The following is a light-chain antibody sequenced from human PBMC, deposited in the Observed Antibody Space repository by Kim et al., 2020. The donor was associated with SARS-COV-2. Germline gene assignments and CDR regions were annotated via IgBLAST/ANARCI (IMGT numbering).Light chain of an antibody. J-gene: IGKJ2*03. CDR2: GAS. CDR1: QSVSSSY. CDR3: QQYGSSPYS. V-gene: IGKV3-20*01. Sequence: LSPGERATLSCRASQSVSSSYLAWYQQKPGQAPKLLIYGASSRATGIPDRFSGSGSGTDFTLTISRLEPEDFAVYYCQQYGSSPYSFGQGTKLEI.